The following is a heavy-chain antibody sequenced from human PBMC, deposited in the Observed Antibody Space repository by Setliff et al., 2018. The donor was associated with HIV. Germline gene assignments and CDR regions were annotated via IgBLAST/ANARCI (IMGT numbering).Heavy chain of an antibody. CDR1: GDSISSGGYY. J-gene: IGHJ3*02. D-gene: IGHD6-19*01. Sequence: TLSLTCTVSGDSISSGGYYWSWIRQPAGQDLEWIGRIYTSGNTNYNPSTNYNPSLKSRITISLETSRNQFSLRVTSVTATDTAVYYCTRQSPVAGSGAFDIWGQGTMVTVSS. V-gene: IGHV4-61*02. CDR3: TRQSPVAGSGAFDI. CDR2: IYTSGNTNYNPST.